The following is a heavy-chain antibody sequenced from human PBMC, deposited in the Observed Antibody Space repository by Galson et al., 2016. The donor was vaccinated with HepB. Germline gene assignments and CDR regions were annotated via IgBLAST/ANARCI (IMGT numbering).Heavy chain of an antibody. CDR1: GGSISTTSYD. CDR2: IYYSGST. D-gene: IGHD2-8*01. CDR3: VRLYDRISPYGMDV. V-gene: IGHV4-39*01. J-gene: IGHJ6*02. Sequence: SETLSLTCSVSGGSISTTSYDWGWIRQPPGKGLEWIGSIYYSGSTYYNPSLKSRVTMSVDTSKNQFSLNLSSVTAADTAVYYCVRLYDRISPYGMDVWGQGTTVTVSS.